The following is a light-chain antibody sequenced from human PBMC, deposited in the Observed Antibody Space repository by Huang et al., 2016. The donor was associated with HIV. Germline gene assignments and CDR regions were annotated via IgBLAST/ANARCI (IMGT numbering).Light chain of an antibody. Sequence: DIQMTQSPSSLSASVGDRVTITCRASQIINNYLIWYQQKPGKAPRLLIYDASSAQRGVPSRFRSSGSGTDFTLTISGLRPEDSATYYCQQTHSTPFTFGQGTNLEIK. V-gene: IGKV1-39*01. CDR2: DAS. CDR3: QQTHSTPFT. CDR1: QIINNY. J-gene: IGKJ2*01.